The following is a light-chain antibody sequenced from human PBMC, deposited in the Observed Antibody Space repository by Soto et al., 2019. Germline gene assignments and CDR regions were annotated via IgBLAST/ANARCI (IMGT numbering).Light chain of an antibody. CDR1: KSVGGD. J-gene: IGKJ1*01. CDR2: DAS. Sequence: DIVLTQSTATLSLTTGQGASLSCRASKSVGGDLVWYQQHPGQAPRLLIYDASNRATGIPPRFSGSGSGTDFTLTISSLEPEDFAVYYCQQRTNLPWTFGQGTKVDIK. CDR3: QQRTNLPWT. V-gene: IGKV3-11*01.